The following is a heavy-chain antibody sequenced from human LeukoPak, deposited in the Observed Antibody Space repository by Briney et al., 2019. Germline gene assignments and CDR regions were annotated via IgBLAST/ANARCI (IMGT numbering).Heavy chain of an antibody. CDR2: ISSSSSYI. CDR1: GFTFSSYS. CDR3: APNQAVATIHFDY. D-gene: IGHD5-24*01. V-gene: IGHV3-21*04. Sequence: GGSLRLSCAASGFTFSSYSMNWVRQAPGKGLEWVSSISSSSSYIYYADSVKGRFTISRDNAKNSLYLQMNSLRAEDTAVYYCAPNQAVATIHFDYWGQGTLVTVSS. J-gene: IGHJ4*02.